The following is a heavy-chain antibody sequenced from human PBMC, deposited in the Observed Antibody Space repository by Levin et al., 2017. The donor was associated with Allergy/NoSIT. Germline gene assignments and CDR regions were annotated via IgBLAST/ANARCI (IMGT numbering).Heavy chain of an antibody. CDR1: GFTFDDYT. CDR2: ITWDGGDT. Sequence: LSLTCAASGFTFDDYTMHWVRQAPGKGLEWVSLITWDGGDTYYADSVKGRFTISRDNSKNSLYLQLNSLRTEDTAFYFCAKDRSGWSGGLDYWGQGTLVTVSS. J-gene: IGHJ4*02. V-gene: IGHV3-43*01. D-gene: IGHD6-19*01. CDR3: AKDRSGWSGGLDY.